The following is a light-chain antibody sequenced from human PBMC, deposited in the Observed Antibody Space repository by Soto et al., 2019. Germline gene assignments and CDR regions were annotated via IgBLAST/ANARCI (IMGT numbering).Light chain of an antibody. V-gene: IGKV3-11*01. Sequence: EIVLTQSPATLSLSPCERATLSCSASQSVSSYLAWYQQKPGQAPRLLIYDASNRATGIPARFSGSGSGTDFTLTISSLEPEDFAVYYCQQRSNWGITFSQGTRLENK. CDR3: QQRSNWGIT. CDR1: QSVSSY. J-gene: IGKJ5*01. CDR2: DAS.